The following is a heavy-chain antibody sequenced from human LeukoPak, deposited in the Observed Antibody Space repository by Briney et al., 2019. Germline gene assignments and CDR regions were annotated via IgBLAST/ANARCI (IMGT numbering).Heavy chain of an antibody. D-gene: IGHD5-18*01. Sequence: SETLSLTCAVYGGSFSGYYWSWIRQPPGKGLEWIGEINHSGSTNYNPSLKSRVTISVDTSKNQFSLKLSSVTAADTAVYYCARSPREIIKYSYGSPGRLRYFDLWGRGTLVTVSS. CDR3: ARSPREIIKYSYGSPGRLRYFDL. CDR1: GGSFSGYY. J-gene: IGHJ2*01. CDR2: INHSGST. V-gene: IGHV4-34*01.